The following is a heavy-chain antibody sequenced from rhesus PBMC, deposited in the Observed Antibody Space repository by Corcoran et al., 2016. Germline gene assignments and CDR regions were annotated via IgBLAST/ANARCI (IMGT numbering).Heavy chain of an antibody. D-gene: IGHD6-25*01. V-gene: IGHV4-80*01. Sequence: QVQLQESGPGLAKPSEPLSPTCAFSGAPLSGYWWSWIRPAPGTGLEWIGEGTGDSGSTYYNPSLKSRVTISKDASKSQFSLNLSTVTAADTAMYYCARRAGGRFASWGQGVLVTVSS. CDR3: ARRAGGRFAS. CDR2: GTGDSGST. CDR1: GAPLSGYW. J-gene: IGHJ4*01.